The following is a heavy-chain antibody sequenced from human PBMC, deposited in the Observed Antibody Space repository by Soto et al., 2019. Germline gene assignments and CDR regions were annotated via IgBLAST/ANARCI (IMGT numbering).Heavy chain of an antibody. V-gene: IGHV3-23*01. CDR3: AQRYYGSGSYSVPYYFDY. Sequence: EVQLLESGGGLVQPGGSLRLSCAASGFTFSSYAMSWVRQAPGKGLEWVSAISGSGGSTYYADSVKGRFTISRDNSKHTRYLHMDSVRAEDTAVYYCAQRYYGSGSYSVPYYFDYWGQGTLVTVSS. CDR2: ISGSGGST. J-gene: IGHJ4*02. CDR1: GFTFSSYA. D-gene: IGHD3-10*01.